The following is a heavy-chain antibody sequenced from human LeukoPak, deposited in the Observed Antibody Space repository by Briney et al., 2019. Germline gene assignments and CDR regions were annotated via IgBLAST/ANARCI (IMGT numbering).Heavy chain of an antibody. D-gene: IGHD3-22*01. CDR3: ARMPHYYDSSGYGGDWLY. CDR2: IYSGGST. V-gene: IGHV3-53*01. CDR1: GFTVSSNN. Sequence: GGSLRLSCAASGFTVSSNNMSWVRQAPGKGLEWVSVIYSGGSTYYADSVKGRFTISRDNSKNTLYLQVNSLRAEDTAVYYCARMPHYYDSSGYGGDWLYWGQGTLVTVSS. J-gene: IGHJ4*02.